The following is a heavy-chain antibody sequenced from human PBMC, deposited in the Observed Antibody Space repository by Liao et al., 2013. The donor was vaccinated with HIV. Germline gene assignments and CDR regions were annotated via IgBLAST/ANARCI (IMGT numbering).Heavy chain of an antibody. CDR1: GGSISTYY. J-gene: IGHJ3*02. V-gene: IGHV4-59*01. Sequence: QVQLQESGPRLVKPSETLSLTCTVSGGSISTYYWSWIRQPPGKGLEWIGYIFHTGSTNYNPSLKSRVTISVDTSKNQFSLKVNSVTAADTAVYYCARDSTGWLDAFDIWAKGQWSPSLQ. D-gene: IGHD6-19*01. CDR3: ARDSTGWLDAFDI. CDR2: IFHTGST.